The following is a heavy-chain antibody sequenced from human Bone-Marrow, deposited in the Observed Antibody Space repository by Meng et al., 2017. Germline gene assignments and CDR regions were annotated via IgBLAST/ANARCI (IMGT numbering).Heavy chain of an antibody. CDR1: GFTFSGYW. D-gene: IGHD3-22*01. CDR3: ARTYYFDSTGYSSPFDY. Sequence: GESLKISCAASGFTFSGYWMLWVRQVPGKGLVWVSRINGDGRITGYADSVRGRFTISRDNSKNTLFLQMNSLRADDTAIYYCARTYYFDSTGYSSPFDYWGQGTLVTVSS. V-gene: IGHV3-74*01. CDR2: INGDGRIT. J-gene: IGHJ4*02.